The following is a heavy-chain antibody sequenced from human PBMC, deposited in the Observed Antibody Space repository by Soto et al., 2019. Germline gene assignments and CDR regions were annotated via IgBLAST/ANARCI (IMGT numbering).Heavy chain of an antibody. V-gene: IGHV4-61*01. J-gene: IGHJ4*02. CDR1: GGSVSRDSNV. CDR2: IYYSGPS. CDR3: ARGYSHYAH. Sequence: TLSLTCTVSGGSVSRDSNVWSWIRQPPGKGLEWIGYIYYSGPSRYNPSLESRVTISIDSSKNQVSLTLTSVTAADTAVYYCARGYSHYAHWGRGTLVTVSS. D-gene: IGHD4-4*01.